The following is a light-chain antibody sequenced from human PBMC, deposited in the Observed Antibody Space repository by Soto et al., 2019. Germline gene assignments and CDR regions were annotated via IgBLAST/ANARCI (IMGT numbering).Light chain of an antibody. CDR2: DVS. Sequence: DIPKTQSPSSLSASLGVRITITCPACQRVSAFLNWYQQKPGEAPKLLIFDVSVLESGVPSRFSASGSETDFTLSITSLQPEDFATYYCQQTYSPPLTFGPGTKVDIK. CDR3: QQTYSPPLT. CDR1: QRVSAF. V-gene: IGKV1-39*01. J-gene: IGKJ3*01.